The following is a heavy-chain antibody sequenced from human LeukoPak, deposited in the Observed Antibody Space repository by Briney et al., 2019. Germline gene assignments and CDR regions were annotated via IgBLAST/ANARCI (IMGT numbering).Heavy chain of an antibody. CDR2: IYPGDSDT. CDR1: GYSFTSYW. J-gene: IGHJ6*02. CDR3: ARLRGGSYFSYYYGMDV. D-gene: IGHD1-26*01. V-gene: IGHV5-51*01. Sequence: GESLKISCKGSGYSFTSYWIGWVRQMPGKGLEWMGIIYPGDSDTRYSPSFRGQVTISADKSISTAYLQWSSLKASDTAMYYCARLRGGSYFSYYYGMDVWGQGTTVTVSS.